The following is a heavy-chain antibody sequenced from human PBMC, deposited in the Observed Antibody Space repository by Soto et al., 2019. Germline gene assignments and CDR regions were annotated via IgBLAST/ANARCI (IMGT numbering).Heavy chain of an antibody. D-gene: IGHD3-22*01. CDR1: VYTLTELS. J-gene: IGHJ4*02. V-gene: IGHV1-24*01. CDR3: ATTRIYYDSSGYYYFYFDY. Sequence: ASVKVSCKVSVYTLTELSMHWLRLAPGKGLEWMGGFDPEDGETIYAQKFQGRVTMTEDTSTDTAYMELSSLRSEDTAVYYCATTRIYYDSSGYYYFYFDYWGQGTLVTVSS. CDR2: FDPEDGET.